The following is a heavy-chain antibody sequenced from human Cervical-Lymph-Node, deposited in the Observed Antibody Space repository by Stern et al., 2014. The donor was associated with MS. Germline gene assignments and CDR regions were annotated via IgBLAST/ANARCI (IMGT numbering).Heavy chain of an antibody. CDR2: VIPVVGIS. D-gene: IGHD3-10*01. CDR3: ARGSGDNWFDP. V-gene: IGHV1-69*17. J-gene: IGHJ5*02. Sequence: VQLAQSGAEAKKPGSSVKVSCKSSGGISWVRQVPGQGLEWMRGVIPVVGISNYAQKCQGRVTITADTATNTTYLHLSRLTSADTAVYYCARGSGDNWFDPWGQGTLVTVSS. CDR1: GG.